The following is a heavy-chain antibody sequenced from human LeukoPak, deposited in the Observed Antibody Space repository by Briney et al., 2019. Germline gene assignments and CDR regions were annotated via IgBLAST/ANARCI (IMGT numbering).Heavy chain of an antibody. J-gene: IGHJ4*02. CDR3: ATVAVIRGVTYFDY. D-gene: IGHD3-10*01. CDR1: GGSISSYY. Sequence: SETLSLTCTVSGGSISSYYWSWLRQPPGKGGEWIAYLFFSERSVYNPSLQSRVPISVVTSKNQFSLKLRSVTAADPAVYYCATVAVIRGVTYFDYWGQGTLVTVSS. CDR2: LFFSERS. V-gene: IGHV4-59*01.